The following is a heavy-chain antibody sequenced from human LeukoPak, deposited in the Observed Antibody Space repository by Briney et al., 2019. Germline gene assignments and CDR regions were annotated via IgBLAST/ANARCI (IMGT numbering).Heavy chain of an antibody. V-gene: IGHV3-74*01. D-gene: IGHD3-22*01. CDR2: INTDGTRT. CDR1: GFTFSNYW. Sequence: GGSLRLSCAASGFTFSNYWMHWVRQVPGKGLVWVSRINTDGTRTNYADSVEGRFTISRENARNTVYLQMNSLRAEDTAVYYCARSPGCYYDSSGYDEADYWGQGTLVTVSS. CDR3: ARSPGCYYDSSGYDEADY. J-gene: IGHJ4*02.